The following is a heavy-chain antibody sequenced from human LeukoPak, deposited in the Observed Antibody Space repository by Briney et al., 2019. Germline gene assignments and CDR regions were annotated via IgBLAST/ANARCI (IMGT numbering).Heavy chain of an antibody. CDR1: GYTFTSYG. CDR2: ISAYNGNT. CDR3: ARDGTIGLVPAAMNNAFDI. D-gene: IGHD2-2*01. J-gene: IGHJ3*02. Sequence: GASVKVSCKASGYTFTSYGITWVRQAPGQGLEWMGWISAYNGNTNYAQKLQGRVTMTTDTSTSTAYMELRSLRSDDTAVYYCARDGTIGLVPAAMNNAFDIWGQGTMVTVSS. V-gene: IGHV1-18*01.